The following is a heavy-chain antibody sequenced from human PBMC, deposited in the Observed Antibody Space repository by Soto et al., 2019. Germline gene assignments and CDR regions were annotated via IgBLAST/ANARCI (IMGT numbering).Heavy chain of an antibody. CDR1: GFTFSSYA. J-gene: IGHJ4*02. Sequence: GGSLRLSCAASGFTFSSYAMSWVRQAPGKGLEWVSAISGSGGSTYYADSVKGRFTISRDNSKNTLYLQMNSLRAEDTAVYYCAKGRTPTTVTTGLDYWGQGTLVTVSS. CDR3: AKGRTPTTVTTGLDY. D-gene: IGHD4-17*01. CDR2: ISGSGGST. V-gene: IGHV3-23*01.